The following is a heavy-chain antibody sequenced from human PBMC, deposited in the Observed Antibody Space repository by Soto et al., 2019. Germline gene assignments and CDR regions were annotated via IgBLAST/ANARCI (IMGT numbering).Heavy chain of an antibody. CDR1: GLTFGNYA. J-gene: IGHJ2*01. V-gene: IGHV3-23*01. Sequence: EVQLLESGGGLVQPGGSVRLSCAASGLTFGNYAVSWVRQAPGKGLEWVSAISGDSGRTYYADSVKGRFTISRDNSKNTLYLQMSTLRAEDTAVYYCAVTPNCGRDCSAASYWYFDIWGPGTLVTVSS. D-gene: IGHD2-21*02. CDR3: AVTPNCGRDCSAASYWYFDI. CDR2: ISGDSGRT.